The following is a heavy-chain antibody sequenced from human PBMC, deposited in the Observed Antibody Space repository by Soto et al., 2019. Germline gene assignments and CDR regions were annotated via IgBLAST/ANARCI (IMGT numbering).Heavy chain of an antibody. D-gene: IGHD3-10*01. CDR3: ARLNVLLWFGERNPYGMDV. CDR2: TYYRSKWYN. J-gene: IGHJ6*02. Sequence: SQTLSLTCAISGDSVSSNSAAWNWIRQSPARGLEWLGRTYYRSKWYNDYAVSVKSRITINPDTSKNQFSLQLNSVTPEDTAVYYCARLNVLLWFGERNPYGMDVWGQGTTVTVSS. V-gene: IGHV6-1*01. CDR1: GDSVSSNSAA.